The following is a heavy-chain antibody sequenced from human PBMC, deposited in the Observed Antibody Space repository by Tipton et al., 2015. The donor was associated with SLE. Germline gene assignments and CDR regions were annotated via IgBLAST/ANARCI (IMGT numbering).Heavy chain of an antibody. CDR3: AKFEKTTDFYLDS. CDR2: ISGGGGST. CDR1: GFTFSSYA. V-gene: IGHV3-23*01. D-gene: IGHD1/OR15-1a*01. Sequence: SLRLSCATSGFTFSSYALSWVRRAPGKGLGWVSAISGGGGSTYYADFVKGRFSISIDKSKKMLFLQMNSLRVDDTATYYCAKFEKTTDFYLDSWGQGTLVSVSS. J-gene: IGHJ4*02.